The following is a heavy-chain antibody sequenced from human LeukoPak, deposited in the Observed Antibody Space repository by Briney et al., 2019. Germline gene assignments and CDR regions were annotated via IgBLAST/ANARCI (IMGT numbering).Heavy chain of an antibody. J-gene: IGHJ3*02. CDR3: ARFYDPSGAFDI. V-gene: IGHV4-61*02. CDR2: IYTSGST. D-gene: IGHD2/OR15-2a*01. CDR1: GGSISSGSYY. Sequence: SETLSLTCTVSGGSISSGSYYWSWIRQPAGKGLEWIGRIYTSGSTNYNPSLKSRVTISVDTSKNQFSLKLSSVTAADTAVYYCARFYDPSGAFDIWGQGTMVTVSS.